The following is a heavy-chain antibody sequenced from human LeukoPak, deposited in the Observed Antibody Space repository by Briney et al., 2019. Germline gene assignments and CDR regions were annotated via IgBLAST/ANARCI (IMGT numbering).Heavy chain of an antibody. CDR2: IKKDGSEK. D-gene: IGHD5-18*01. CDR3: TRHLSGVTGYTYGRGIDY. CDR1: GFTFSSYW. J-gene: IGHJ4*02. V-gene: IGHV3-7*01. Sequence: GGSLRLSCAASGFTFSSYWMSWVRQAPGKGLEWVAKIKKDGSEKYYVDSVKGRFTISRDNAKTSLSLQMNSLGPEDTAVYYCTRHLSGVTGYTYGRGIDYWGQGTLVTVSS.